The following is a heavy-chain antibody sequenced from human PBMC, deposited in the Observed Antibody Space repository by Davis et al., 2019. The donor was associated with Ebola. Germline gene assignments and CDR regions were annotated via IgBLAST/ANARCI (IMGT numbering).Heavy chain of an antibody. V-gene: IGHV4-39*02. J-gene: IGHJ4*02. CDR2: IHQDGTT. D-gene: IGHD6-19*01. CDR1: GGSVSSTTYY. Sequence: PSETLSLTCTVSGGSVSSTTYYWGWIRQPPGKGLEWITMIHQDGTTYYSPSLRSRLTTSIDTPTNHFSLKLSSVTAADTAVYFCARLPIYTSGWQIDCWGQGTLVTVSS. CDR3: ARLPIYTSGWQIDC.